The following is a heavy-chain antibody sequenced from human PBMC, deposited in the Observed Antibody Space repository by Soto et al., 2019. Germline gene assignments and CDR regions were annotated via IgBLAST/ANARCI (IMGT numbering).Heavy chain of an antibody. Sequence: QVQLVQSGAEVKKPGSSVKVSCKASGGTFSSYAISWVRNAPGQGLEWMGGIIPISGTANYAQKFQGRVTITADESTSTAYMELSSLSSEDTAVYYCARSQGSSTSLEIYYYYYYGMEVWGQGTMVTVSS. CDR3: ARSQGSSTSLEIYYYYYYGMEV. D-gene: IGHD2-2*01. CDR2: IIPISGTA. J-gene: IGHJ6*02. V-gene: IGHV1-69*01. CDR1: GGTFSSYA.